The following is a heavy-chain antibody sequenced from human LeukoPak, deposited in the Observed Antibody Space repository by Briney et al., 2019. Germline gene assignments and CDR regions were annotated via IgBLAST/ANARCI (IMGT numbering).Heavy chain of an antibody. D-gene: IGHD4-17*01. CDR1: GGSISSSSYY. J-gene: IGHJ5*02. V-gene: IGHV4-39*07. CDR2: IYYSGST. CDR3: ARAYGDYFSPYNWFDP. Sequence: KASETLSLTCTVSGGSISSSSYYWGWIRQPPGKGLEWIGSIYYSGSTYYNPSLKSRVTISVDTSKNQFSLKLSSVTAADTAVYYCARAYGDYFSPYNWFDPWGQGTLVTVSS.